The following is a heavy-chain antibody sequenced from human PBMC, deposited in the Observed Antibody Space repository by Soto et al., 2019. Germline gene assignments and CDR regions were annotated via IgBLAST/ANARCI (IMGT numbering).Heavy chain of an antibody. V-gene: IGHV3-23*01. CDR3: AKAPHEVFYYFDY. Sequence: GGSLRLSCAASGFTFSSYAMSWVRQAPGKGLEWVSAISGSGGSTYYADSVKGRFTISRDISKNTLYLQMNSLRAEDTAVYYCAKAPHEVFYYFDYWGQGTLVTVSS. CDR2: ISGSGGST. CDR1: GFTFSSYA. J-gene: IGHJ4*02.